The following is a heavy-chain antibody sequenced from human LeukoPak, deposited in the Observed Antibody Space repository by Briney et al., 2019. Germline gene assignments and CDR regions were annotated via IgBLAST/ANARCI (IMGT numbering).Heavy chain of an antibody. CDR3: AKVANYDFWSGSDSYYYYMDV. CDR1: GFTFSSYA. Sequence: GGSLRLSCAASGFTFSSYAMSWVRQAPGKGLEWVSGISGSGGSTYYADSAKGRFTISRDSSKNTLYLQMNSLSAEDTAVYYCAKVANYDFWSGSDSYYYYMDVWGTGTTVTVSS. V-gene: IGHV3-23*01. J-gene: IGHJ6*03. D-gene: IGHD3-3*01. CDR2: ISGSGGST.